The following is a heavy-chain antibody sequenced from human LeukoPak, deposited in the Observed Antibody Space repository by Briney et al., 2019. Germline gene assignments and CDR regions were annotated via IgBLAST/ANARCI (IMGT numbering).Heavy chain of an antibody. V-gene: IGHV3-48*04. J-gene: IGHJ4*02. CDR3: APERGRDDYGL. Sequence: PGGSLRLSCEASGFIFSGYNMNWVRQGPGKGLEWLSFIGSSSSTIYYADSVKGRFAISRDNAKNYRLLQMDSLRAENTALYYRAPERGRDDYGLWAQKALLTVSS. CDR2: IGSSSSTI. CDR1: GFIFSGYN. D-gene: IGHD4/OR15-4a*01.